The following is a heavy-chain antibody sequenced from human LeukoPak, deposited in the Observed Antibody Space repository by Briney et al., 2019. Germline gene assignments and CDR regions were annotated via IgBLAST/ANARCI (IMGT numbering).Heavy chain of an antibody. CDR1: GGSFSGYY. J-gene: IGHJ4*02. Sequence: TCAVYGGSFSGYYWSWIRQPPGKGVEGIGEINHSGSTNYNPSLTSRGTIPVDTYKNKCSLRQSSVTAADTAVYYCARRLRGYSYGYPRGIFDYWGQGTLVTVSS. V-gene: IGHV4-34*01. CDR2: INHSGST. D-gene: IGHD5-18*01. CDR3: ARRLRGYSYGYPRGIFDY.